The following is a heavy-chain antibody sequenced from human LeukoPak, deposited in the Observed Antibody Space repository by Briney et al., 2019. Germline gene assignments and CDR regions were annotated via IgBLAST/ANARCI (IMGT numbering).Heavy chain of an antibody. J-gene: IGHJ4*02. V-gene: IGHV1-69*02. CDR1: GGTFSSYT. CDR2: IIPILGIA. D-gene: IGHD6-13*01. CDR3: ARATAGDIDY. Sequence: SVTVSCKASGGTFSSYTIRWVRQAPGQGLGWMGRIIPILGIANYAQKFQGTVTITADKSASTAYMELSSLRSEDTSVCYCARATAGDIDYWGQGTLVTVSS.